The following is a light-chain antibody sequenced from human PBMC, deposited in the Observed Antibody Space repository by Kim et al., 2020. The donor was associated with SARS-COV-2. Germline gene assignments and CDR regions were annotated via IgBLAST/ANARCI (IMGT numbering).Light chain of an antibody. Sequence: SASEGDRVTITCRASQSITAYLNWYQHNQGTAPRLLISAASNLQSGVPSRFSGRRSGTDFTLTISSLQPEDFATYYCQQSYSIPYTFGQGTKLEI. V-gene: IGKV1-39*01. CDR3: QQSYSIPYT. J-gene: IGKJ2*01. CDR1: QSITAY. CDR2: AAS.